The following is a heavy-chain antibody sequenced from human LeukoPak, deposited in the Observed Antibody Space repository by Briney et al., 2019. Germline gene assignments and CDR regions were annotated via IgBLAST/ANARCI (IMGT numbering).Heavy chain of an antibody. J-gene: IGHJ4*02. Sequence: GGSLRLSCAASGFTFSNYWMGWVRQAPGTGLEYVANIKSDGSETYYVDSVKGRFTISRDNARNSLYLQVNSLRAEDTAVYYCARDVWGRLDYWGQGTLVPVSS. CDR3: ARDVWGRLDY. CDR1: GFTFSNYW. V-gene: IGHV3-7*01. D-gene: IGHD2-8*01. CDR2: IKSDGSET.